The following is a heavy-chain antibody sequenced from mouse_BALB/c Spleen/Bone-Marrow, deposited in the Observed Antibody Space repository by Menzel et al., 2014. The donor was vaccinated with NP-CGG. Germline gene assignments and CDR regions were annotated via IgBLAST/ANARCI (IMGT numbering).Heavy chain of an antibody. CDR2: IDPANGNT. CDR1: GFNIKDTY. J-gene: IGHJ2*01. CDR3: ARYRLRTYFDY. Sequence: EVQLQQSGAELVKPGASVKLSCTASGFNIKDTYMHWVKQRPEQGLEWIGRIDPANGNTKYDSKFQGKATITADTSSNTAYLQLNSLTTEDTAVYYCARYRLRTYFDYWGQGTTLTISS. D-gene: IGHD2-14*01. V-gene: IGHV14-3*02.